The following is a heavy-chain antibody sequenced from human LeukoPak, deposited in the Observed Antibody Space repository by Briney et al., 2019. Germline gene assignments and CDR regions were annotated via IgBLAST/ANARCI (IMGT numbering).Heavy chain of an antibody. CDR1: GYTFSSYG. CDR2: VSPFNGNT. D-gene: IGHD1-26*01. J-gene: IGHJ4*02. V-gene: IGHV1-18*01. CDR3: ARRGGSYSHSDF. Sequence: ASVKVSCKASGYTFSSYGIIWVRQAPGQGLQWMGWVSPFNGNTDYAPKLQGRVTMTTDTSTTTAYMGLRSLTSDDPAVYYCARRGGSYSHSDFWGQGTLVTVSS.